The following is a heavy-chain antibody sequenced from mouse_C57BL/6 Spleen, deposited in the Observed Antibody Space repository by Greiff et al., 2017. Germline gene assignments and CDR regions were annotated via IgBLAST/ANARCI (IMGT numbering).Heavy chain of an antibody. J-gene: IGHJ1*03. CDR3: ARFITTVVATSYWYCDV. D-gene: IGHD1-1*01. CDR2: IHPNSGST. Sequence: QVQLQQPGAELVKPGASVKLSCKASGYTFTSYWMHWVKQRPGQGLEWIGMIHPNSGSTNYNEKFKSKATLTVDKSSSTAYMQLSSLTSEDSAVYYCARFITTVVATSYWYCDVWGTGTTVTVSS. CDR1: GYTFTSYW. V-gene: IGHV1-64*01.